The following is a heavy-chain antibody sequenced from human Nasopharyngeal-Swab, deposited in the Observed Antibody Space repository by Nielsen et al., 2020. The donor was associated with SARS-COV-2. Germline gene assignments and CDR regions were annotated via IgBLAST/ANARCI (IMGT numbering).Heavy chain of an antibody. CDR3: ARSRGAGPNYYFDY. V-gene: IGHV3-15*01. Sequence: GESLKISCAVSGFTLSDAWMSWVRQAPGKGLEWVGHIKSNAEGGTPVYAAALKDRITISRDESKNTLFLQMNSRKTEDTAVYYCARSRGAGPNYYFDYWGQGSLVTVSS. CDR2: IKSNAEGGTP. D-gene: IGHD6-19*01. J-gene: IGHJ4*02. CDR1: GFTLSDAW.